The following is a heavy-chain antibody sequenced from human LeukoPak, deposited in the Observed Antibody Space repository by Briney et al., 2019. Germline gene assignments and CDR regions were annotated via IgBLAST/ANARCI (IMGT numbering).Heavy chain of an antibody. CDR1: GGSISSYY. Sequence: PSETLSLTCTVSGGSISSYYWSWIRQPPGKGLEWIGYIYYSGSTNYNPSLKSRVTISVDTSKNQFSLKLSSVTAADTAVYYCARDTVVAATARTGVSTGGMDVWGRGTTVTVSS. CDR3: ARDTVVAATARTGVSTGGMDV. J-gene: IGHJ6*02. CDR2: IYYSGST. D-gene: IGHD2-15*01. V-gene: IGHV4-59*01.